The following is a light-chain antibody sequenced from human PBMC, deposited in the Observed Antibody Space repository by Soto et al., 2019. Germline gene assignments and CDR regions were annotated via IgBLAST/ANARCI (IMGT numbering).Light chain of an antibody. CDR3: QQYDNLPPTWT. CDR1: QDITNY. V-gene: IGKV1-33*01. CDR2: DAS. J-gene: IGKJ1*01. Sequence: DIQMTQSPSSLSASVGDRVTITCQASQDITNYLIWCQQKPGKAPNLLIYDASNLEAGVPSRFSGSESGTHFTFTISNLQPEDIATYYCQQYDNLPPTWTFGQGTKVDIK.